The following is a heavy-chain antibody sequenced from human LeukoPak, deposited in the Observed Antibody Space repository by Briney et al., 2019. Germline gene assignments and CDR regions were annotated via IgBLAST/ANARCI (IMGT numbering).Heavy chain of an antibody. CDR1: GYSISSGSY. CDR3: ARTTEGGYTYDYFYYYYMDV. Sequence: SETLSLTCSVSGYSISSGSYWGWIRQPPGKGLEWIGSIHHSGSTYYNPSLKSRVTISVDTSKNHFSLKLTSVTAADTAVYFCARTTEGGYTYDYFYYYYMDVWGKGTTVTISS. J-gene: IGHJ6*03. D-gene: IGHD5-18*01. V-gene: IGHV4-38-2*02. CDR2: IHHSGST.